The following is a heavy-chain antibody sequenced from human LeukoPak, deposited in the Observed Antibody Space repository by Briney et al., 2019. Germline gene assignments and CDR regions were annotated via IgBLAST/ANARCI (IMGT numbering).Heavy chain of an antibody. V-gene: IGHV1-3*01. D-gene: IGHD3-3*01. Sequence: ASVKVSCKASGYTFTSYAMHWVRQAPGQRLEWMGWINAGNGNTKYSQKFQGRVTMTTDTSTSTAYMELRSLRSDDTAVYYCARVWSGYLIDYWGQGTLVTVSS. CDR3: ARVWSGYLIDY. CDR1: GYTFTSYA. CDR2: INAGNGNT. J-gene: IGHJ4*02.